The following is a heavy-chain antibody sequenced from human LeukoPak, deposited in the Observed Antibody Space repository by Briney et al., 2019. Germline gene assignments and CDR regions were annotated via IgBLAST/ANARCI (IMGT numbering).Heavy chain of an antibody. J-gene: IGHJ4*02. CDR2: ISSSSSTI. D-gene: IGHD6-13*01. CDR1: GFTFSSYS. CDR3: ARAKTSGLAAAADY. V-gene: IGHV3-48*01. Sequence: GGSLRLSCAASGFTFSSYSMNWVRQAPGKGLEWVSYISSSSSTIYYADSVKGRFTISRDNAKNSLYLQMNSLRSDDAAVYYCARAKTSGLAAAADYWGQGTLVTVSS.